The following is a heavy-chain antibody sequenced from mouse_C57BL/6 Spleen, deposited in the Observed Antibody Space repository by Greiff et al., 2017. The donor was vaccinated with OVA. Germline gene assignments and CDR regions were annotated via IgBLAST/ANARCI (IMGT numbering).Heavy chain of an antibody. CDR3: ARATVVATGDYFDY. Sequence: EVQLVESGGGLVKPGGSLKLSCAASGFTFSDYGMHWVRQAPEKGLEWVAYISSGSSTIYYADTVKGRFTISRDNAKNTLFLQMTSLRSEDTAMYYCARATVVATGDYFDYWSQGTTLTVSS. CDR1: GFTFSDYG. V-gene: IGHV5-17*01. CDR2: ISSGSSTI. D-gene: IGHD1-1*01. J-gene: IGHJ2*01.